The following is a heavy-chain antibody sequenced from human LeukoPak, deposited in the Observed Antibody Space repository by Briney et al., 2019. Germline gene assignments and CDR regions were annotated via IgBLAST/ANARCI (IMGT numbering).Heavy chain of an antibody. J-gene: IGHJ5*02. D-gene: IGHD3-3*01. CDR3: ARDLDDFWSGSNWFDP. CDR2: IKQDGSEK. CDR1: GFTFSSYA. Sequence: PGGSLRLSCAASGFTFSSYAMSWVRQAPGKGLEWVANIKQDGSEKYYVDSVKGRFTISRDNAKNSLYLQMNSLRAEDTAVYYCARDLDDFWSGSNWFDPWGQGTLVTVSS. V-gene: IGHV3-7*01.